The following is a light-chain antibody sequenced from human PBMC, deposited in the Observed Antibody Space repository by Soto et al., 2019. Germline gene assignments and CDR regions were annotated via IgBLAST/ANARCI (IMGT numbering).Light chain of an antibody. CDR1: QSISTY. CDR2: DAS. J-gene: IGKJ1*01. CDR3: QQSYNPPRT. V-gene: IGKV1-39*01. Sequence: DIQMTQSPSSLSASVGDRVTITCRASQSISTYLNWYQQKPGKAPKLLIYDASNLQSGVPSRFSGGGSATDFTLTSSSLQPEDFAAYYCQQSYNPPRTFGQGTQVEIK.